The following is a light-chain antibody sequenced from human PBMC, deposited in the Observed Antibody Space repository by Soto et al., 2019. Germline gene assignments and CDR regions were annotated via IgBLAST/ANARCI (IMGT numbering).Light chain of an antibody. CDR3: AAWDDSLNGYV. V-gene: IGLV1-44*01. CDR1: SSNIGTNT. CDR2: TNN. Sequence: QSVLTQPPSASGTPGQRVTISCAGSSSNIGTNTVNWYQQVPGTAPELLIYTNNQRPSGVPDRFSGSKSGTSASLAISGLHSEDEADYYCAAWDDSLNGYVFGAGTKLTVL. J-gene: IGLJ1*01.